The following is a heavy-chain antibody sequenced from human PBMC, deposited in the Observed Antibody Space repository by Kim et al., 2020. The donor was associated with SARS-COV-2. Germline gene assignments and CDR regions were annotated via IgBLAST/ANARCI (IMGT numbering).Heavy chain of an antibody. V-gene: IGHV3-30-3*01. D-gene: IGHD6-19*01. CDR3: ASLPEYSSGWYLSGFDY. J-gene: IGHJ4*01. CDR1: GFTFSSYA. CDR2: ISYDGSNK. Sequence: GGSLRLSCAASGFTFSSYAMHWVRQAPGKGLEWVAVISYDGSNKYHADSVKGRFTISRDNSKNTLYLQMNSLRAEDTAVYYCASLPEYSSGWYLSGFDY.